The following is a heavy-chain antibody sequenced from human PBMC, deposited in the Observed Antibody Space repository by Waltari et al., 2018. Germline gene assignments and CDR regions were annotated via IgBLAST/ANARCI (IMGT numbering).Heavy chain of an antibody. D-gene: IGHD6-19*01. Sequence: EVRLVESGGGLVQPGGSLRLSCAASGFTFSSHWMSWVRQAPGKGLEWVANIKQDGSEKYYVDSVKGRFTISRDNAKNSLYLQMNSLRAEDTAVYYCARDRVAEIDYWGQGTLVTVSS. CDR2: IKQDGSEK. V-gene: IGHV3-7*01. J-gene: IGHJ4*02. CDR3: ARDRVAEIDY. CDR1: GFTFSSHW.